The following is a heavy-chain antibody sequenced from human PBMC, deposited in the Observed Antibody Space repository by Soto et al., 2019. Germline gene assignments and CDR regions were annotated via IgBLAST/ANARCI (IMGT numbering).Heavy chain of an antibody. CDR3: ARERVYAPNWFDP. Sequence: SETLSLTCTVSGGSISSGGYYWSWIRQHPGKGLEWIGYIYYSGSTYYNPSLKSRVTISVDTSKNQFSLKLSSVTAADTAVYYCARERVYAPNWFDPWGQVSLVTVSS. J-gene: IGHJ5*02. CDR1: GGSISSGGYY. CDR2: IYYSGST. V-gene: IGHV4-31*03. D-gene: IGHD2-8*01.